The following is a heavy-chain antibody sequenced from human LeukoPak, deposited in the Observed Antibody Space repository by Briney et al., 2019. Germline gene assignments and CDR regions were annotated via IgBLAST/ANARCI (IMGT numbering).Heavy chain of an antibody. D-gene: IGHD5-24*01. V-gene: IGHV3-7*01. CDR1: GFTFSSDW. Sequence: GGSLRVSCAASGFTFSSDWMSWVRQAPGKGLEWVANIKQDGSEKYYVDSVKGRFTISRDNAKNSQYLQMNSLRAEDTAVYYCARGLEWLQLLCAFDVWGQGTMVTASS. J-gene: IGHJ3*01. CDR3: ARGLEWLQLLCAFDV. CDR2: IKQDGSEK.